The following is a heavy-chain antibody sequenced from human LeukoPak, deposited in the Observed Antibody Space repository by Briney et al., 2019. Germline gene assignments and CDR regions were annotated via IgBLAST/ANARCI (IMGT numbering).Heavy chain of an antibody. Sequence: ASVKVSCKASGGTFSSYAISWVRQAPGQGLEWMGWINAGNGNTKYSQKFEGRVTITRDTSASTAYMELSSLISEDTAVYYCARTYYSASGSYTYWGQGTLVTVSS. V-gene: IGHV1-3*01. CDR2: INAGNGNT. CDR1: GGTFSSYA. J-gene: IGHJ4*02. CDR3: ARTYYSASGSYTY. D-gene: IGHD3-10*01.